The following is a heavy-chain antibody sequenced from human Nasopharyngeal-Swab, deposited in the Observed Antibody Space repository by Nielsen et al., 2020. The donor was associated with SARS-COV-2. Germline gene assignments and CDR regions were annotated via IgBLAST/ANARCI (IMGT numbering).Heavy chain of an antibody. D-gene: IGHD4-17*01. CDR3: AKGLRTYYGDYNYYYGMDV. J-gene: IGHJ6*02. Sequence: GGSLRLSCAASGFTFSSYRMHWVRQAPGKGLEWVAVIWYDGSNKYYADSVKGRFTISRDNSKNTLYLQMNSLRAEDTAVYYCAKGLRTYYGDYNYYYGMDVWGQGTTVTVSS. V-gene: IGHV3-33*06. CDR1: GFTFSSYR. CDR2: IWYDGSNK.